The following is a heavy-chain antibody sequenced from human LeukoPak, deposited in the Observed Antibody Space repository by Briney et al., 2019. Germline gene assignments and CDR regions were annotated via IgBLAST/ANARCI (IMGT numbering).Heavy chain of an antibody. CDR1: GGSFSGYY. J-gene: IGHJ4*02. CDR2: INHSGNT. Sequence: SETLSLTCAVYGGSFSGYYWSWIRQPPGKGLEWIGEINHSGNTNYNPSLKSRVTISVDTSKNQFSLKLSSVTAADTAVYYCARGSGANDYSYYFDYWGQGTLVTVSS. D-gene: IGHD4-11*01. CDR3: ARGSGANDYSYYFDY. V-gene: IGHV4-34*01.